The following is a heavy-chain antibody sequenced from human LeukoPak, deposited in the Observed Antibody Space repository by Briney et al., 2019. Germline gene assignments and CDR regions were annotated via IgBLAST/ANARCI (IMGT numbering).Heavy chain of an antibody. CDR1: GYSFTSYW. CDR2: IYPGDSDT. CDR3: ARRIAAPHQSYYMDV. Sequence: GESLKISCKGSGYSFTSYWIGWVRQMPGKGLEWMGIIYPGDSDTRYSPSFQGQVTISADKSISTAYLQWSSLKASDTAMYYCARRIAAPHQSYYMDVWGKGTTVTASS. D-gene: IGHD6-6*01. V-gene: IGHV5-51*01. J-gene: IGHJ6*03.